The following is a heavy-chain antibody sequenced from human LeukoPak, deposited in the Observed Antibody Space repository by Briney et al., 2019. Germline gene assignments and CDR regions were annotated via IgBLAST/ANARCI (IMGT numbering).Heavy chain of an antibody. CDR3: ARVTLYGESALDY. Sequence: PGGSLRLSCAAYGFTFSDYYMSWIRQAPGKGLEWVSYISGSSYTIYADSVKGRFTISRDNAKNSLYLQMNSLRAEDTAVYYCARVTLYGESALDYWGQGTLVTVSS. V-gene: IGHV3-11*06. D-gene: IGHD4-17*01. CDR1: GFTFSDYY. CDR2: ISGSSYT. J-gene: IGHJ4*02.